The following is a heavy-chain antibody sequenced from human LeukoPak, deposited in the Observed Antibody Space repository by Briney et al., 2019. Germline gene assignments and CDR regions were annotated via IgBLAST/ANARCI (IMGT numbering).Heavy chain of an antibody. D-gene: IGHD3-10*01. Sequence: PGGSLRLSCAASGFTFSNAWMSWVRQAPGKGLEWVGRIKSNTDGGTTDYAAPVKGRFTISRDDSKNTLYLQMNSLKTEDTVVYYCTTPFVWFGELPDYWGQGTLVTVSS. CDR2: IKSNTDGGTT. J-gene: IGHJ4*02. CDR3: TTPFVWFGELPDY. V-gene: IGHV3-15*01. CDR1: GFTFSNAW.